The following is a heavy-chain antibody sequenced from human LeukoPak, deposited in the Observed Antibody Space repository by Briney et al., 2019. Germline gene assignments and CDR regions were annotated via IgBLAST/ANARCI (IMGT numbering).Heavy chain of an antibody. D-gene: IGHD6-13*01. CDR2: INHSGST. Sequence: PSETLSLTCAVYGGPFSGYYWSWIRQPPGKGLEWIGEINHSGSTNYNPSLKSRVTISVDTSKNQFSLKLSSVTAADTAVYYCARAAAAAGAEGGLDYWGQETLVTAS. V-gene: IGHV4-34*01. CDR1: GGPFSGYY. J-gene: IGHJ4*02. CDR3: ARAAAAAGAEGGLDY.